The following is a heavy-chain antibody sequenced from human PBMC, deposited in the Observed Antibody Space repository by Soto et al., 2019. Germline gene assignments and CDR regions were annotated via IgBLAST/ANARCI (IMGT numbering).Heavy chain of an antibody. Sequence: SETLSLTCAVYGGSFSGYYWSWIRQPPGKGLEWIGEVNHSGSTNYNPSLKSRVTISADTSKNQFSLKLSSVTAADTAVYYCARGWSGLVIIRFDPWGQGTLVTVSS. J-gene: IGHJ5*02. CDR2: VNHSGST. D-gene: IGHD3-9*01. V-gene: IGHV4-34*01. CDR3: ARGWSGLVIIRFDP. CDR1: GGSFSGYY.